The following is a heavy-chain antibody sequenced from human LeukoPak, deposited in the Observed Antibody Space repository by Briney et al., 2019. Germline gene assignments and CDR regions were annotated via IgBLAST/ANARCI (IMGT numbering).Heavy chain of an antibody. CDR3: ARDRDDYGDRDAFDM. V-gene: IGHV3-23*01. CDR1: GFTFGSYA. J-gene: IGHJ3*02. CDR2: ISGSGGRT. Sequence: GGSLRLSCAASGFTFGSYAMNWVRQAPGKGLEWVSTISGSGGRTYYADSVKGRFTISRDNSKNTLYMQMNSLRVEDTAVYYCARDRDDYGDRDAFDMWGQETMVTVSS. D-gene: IGHD4-17*01.